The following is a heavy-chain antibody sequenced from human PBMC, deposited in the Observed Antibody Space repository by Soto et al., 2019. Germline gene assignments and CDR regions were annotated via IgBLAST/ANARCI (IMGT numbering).Heavy chain of an antibody. Sequence: PSETLSLTCTVSGGSISSSSYYWGWIRQPPGKGLEWIGSIYYSGSTYYNPSLKSRVTISVDTSKNQFSLKLSSVTAADTAVYYCAGIQLWINWFDPWGQGTLVTVSS. CDR3: AGIQLWINWFDP. V-gene: IGHV4-39*01. CDR1: GGSISSSSYY. J-gene: IGHJ5*02. CDR2: IYYSGST. D-gene: IGHD5-18*01.